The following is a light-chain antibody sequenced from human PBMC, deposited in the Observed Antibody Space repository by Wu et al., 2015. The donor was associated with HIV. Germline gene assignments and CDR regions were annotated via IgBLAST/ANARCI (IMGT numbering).Light chain of an antibody. CDR2: GAS. CDR3: QQYNNWPSLT. V-gene: IGKV3-15*01. Sequence: VMSQSPATLSVSPGDRATLSCRASQSVRTNLAWYQLKPGQALRLLIYGASTRATGVPARFSGSGSATEFTLTISNMQSEDFAIYYCQQYNNWPSLTFGGGTRVEIK. J-gene: IGKJ4*01. CDR1: QSVRTN.